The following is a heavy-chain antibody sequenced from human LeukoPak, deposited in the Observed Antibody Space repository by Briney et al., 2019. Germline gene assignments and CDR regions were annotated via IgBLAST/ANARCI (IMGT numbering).Heavy chain of an antibody. V-gene: IGHV3-23*01. CDR2: ISGSGGST. J-gene: IGHJ5*02. D-gene: IGHD6-19*01. CDR3: AKDKPGTGWYIP. CDR1: GFTFSSYA. Sequence: PAGGSLRLSCAASGFTFSSYAMSWVRQAPGKGLEWVSAISGSGGSTYYADSVKGRFTVSRDNSKTTMFLQMNSLRAEDTATYYCAKDKPGTGWYIPWGQGTLVTVSS.